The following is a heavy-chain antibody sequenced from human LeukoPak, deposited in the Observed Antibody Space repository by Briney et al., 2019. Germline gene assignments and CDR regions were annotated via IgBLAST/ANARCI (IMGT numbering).Heavy chain of an antibody. CDR3: VKGFGYCSSGTCTLFDY. CDR2: IWPDDSDT. CDR1: GYRFTNYW. D-gene: IGHD2-8*01. J-gene: IGHJ4*02. Sequence: GESLKISCKASGYRFTNYWIGWVRQMPGKGLEWMGIIWPDDSDTRYSPSFQGQVTISADKSITTAYLQWSGLKASDTAMYYCVKGFGYCSSGTCTLFDYWGQGTLVTVSS. V-gene: IGHV5-51*01.